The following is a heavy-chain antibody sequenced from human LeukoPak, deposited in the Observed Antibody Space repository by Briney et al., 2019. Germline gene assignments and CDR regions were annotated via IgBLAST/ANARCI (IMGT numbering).Heavy chain of an antibody. J-gene: IGHJ3*02. CDR3: ARQYHGSGSYSAFDI. CDR2: IYPGDSDT. V-gene: IGHV5-51*01. CDR1: GSSFTSYW. D-gene: IGHD3-10*01. Sequence: GESLKISCQGSGSSFTSYWIGWVRQLPGKGLEWMGIIYPGDSDTRYSPSFQGQVTISADKSISTAYLQWSSLKASDTAMYYCARQYHGSGSYSAFDIWGQGTMVTVSS.